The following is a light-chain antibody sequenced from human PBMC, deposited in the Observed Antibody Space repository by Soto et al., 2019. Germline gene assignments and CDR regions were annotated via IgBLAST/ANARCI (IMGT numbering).Light chain of an antibody. CDR3: SSYTSSSFPYYV. CDR1: SSDVGGYNY. CDR2: DVS. Sequence: QSVLTQPASVSGSPGQSITISCTGTSSDVGGYNYVSWYQQHPGKAPKLMIYDVSYRPSGVSNRFSGSKSGDTASLTISGLQAEDEADYYCSSYTSSSFPYYVFGTGTWSPS. J-gene: IGLJ1*01. V-gene: IGLV2-14*01.